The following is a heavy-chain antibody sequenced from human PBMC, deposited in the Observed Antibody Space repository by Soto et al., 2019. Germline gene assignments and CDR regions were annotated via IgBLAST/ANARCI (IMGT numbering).Heavy chain of an antibody. Sequence: GGSLRLSCTASGFTFGDYAMSWVRQAPGKGLEWVGFIRSKAYGGTTEYAASVKGRFTISRDDSKSIAYLQMNSLKTEDTAVYYCTRDRGRYYFDYWGQGTLVTVSS. CDR2: IRSKAYGGTT. CDR1: GFTFGDYA. J-gene: IGHJ4*02. V-gene: IGHV3-49*04. CDR3: TRDRGRYYFDY. D-gene: IGHD3-16*01.